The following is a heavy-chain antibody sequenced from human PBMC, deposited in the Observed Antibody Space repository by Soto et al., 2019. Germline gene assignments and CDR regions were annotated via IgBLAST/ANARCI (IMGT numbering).Heavy chain of an antibody. D-gene: IGHD5-12*01. CDR2: ISGGGDTA. Sequence: GGSLRLSCVASGFIFSNYAMTWVRQAPGKGLEWVSTISGGGDTAYSADSVRGRFTISRDNSKNTLYLQLNSLRAEDTAIYFCAKGLMWLPPPLDYWGQGTLVTVSS. CDR3: AKGLMWLPPPLDY. CDR1: GFIFSNYA. V-gene: IGHV3-23*01. J-gene: IGHJ4*02.